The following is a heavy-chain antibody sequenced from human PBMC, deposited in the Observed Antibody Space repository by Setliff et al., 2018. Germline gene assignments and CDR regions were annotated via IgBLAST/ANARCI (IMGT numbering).Heavy chain of an antibody. D-gene: IGHD3-3*01. Sequence: PGGSLRLSCAASGFTFSSYWMSWVRQAPGKGLEWVANIKQDGSAKYYVDSVKGRFSISRDNAKNSLYLQMNSLRAEDTAVYYCARDGKCLGWLLPFDYWGQGTLVTVSS. CDR2: IKQDGSAK. CDR1: GFTFSSYW. CDR3: ARDGKCLGWLLPFDY. V-gene: IGHV3-7*01. J-gene: IGHJ4*02.